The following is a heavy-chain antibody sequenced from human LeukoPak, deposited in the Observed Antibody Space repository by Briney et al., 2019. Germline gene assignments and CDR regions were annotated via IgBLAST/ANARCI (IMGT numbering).Heavy chain of an antibody. CDR3: ARFSLLLLAFDI. CDR1: GFTVSSNY. V-gene: IGHV3-53*01. D-gene: IGHD3-10*01. Sequence: GGSQRLSCAASGFTVSSNYMSWVRQAPGKGLEWVSVIYSGGSTYYADSVKGRFTISRDNSKNTLYLQMNSLRAEDTAVYYCARFSLLLLAFDIWGQGTMVTVSS. J-gene: IGHJ3*02. CDR2: IYSGGST.